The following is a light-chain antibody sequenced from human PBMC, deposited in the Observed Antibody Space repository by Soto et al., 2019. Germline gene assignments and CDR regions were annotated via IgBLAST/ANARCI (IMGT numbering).Light chain of an antibody. Sequence: DIQMTQSPSTLSASVGDRVTITCRASQSISPWLAWYQQKPGKAPKLLIFDASNLESGVPSRFSGSGSGTAFTLTISSLQPDDFATYYCLQYHTYRTFGQGTKVEVK. J-gene: IGKJ1*01. V-gene: IGKV1-5*01. CDR3: LQYHTYRT. CDR1: QSISPW. CDR2: DAS.